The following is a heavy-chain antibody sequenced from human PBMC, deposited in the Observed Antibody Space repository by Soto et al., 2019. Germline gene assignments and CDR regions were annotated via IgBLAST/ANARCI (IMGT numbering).Heavy chain of an antibody. CDR3: AGIYSGSPGGTLRY. V-gene: IGHV4-31*03. CDR1: GGSISSGGYY. Sequence: QVQLQESGPGLVKPSQTLSLTCTVSGGSISSGGYYWSRIHQHPGKGLEWIGYIYYSGSTYYNPSLKSRVTISVDTSKNQFSLKLSSVTAADTAVYFCAGIYSGSPGGTLRYWGQGTLVTVSS. D-gene: IGHD1-26*01. J-gene: IGHJ4*02. CDR2: IYYSGST.